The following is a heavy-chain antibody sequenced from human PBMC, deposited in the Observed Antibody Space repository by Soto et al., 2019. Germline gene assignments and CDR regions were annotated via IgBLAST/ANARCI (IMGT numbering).Heavy chain of an antibody. CDR1: GGSISSGGYY. CDR3: ARAYPELYYYGMDV. CDR2: IYYSGST. Sequence: QVQLQESGPGLVKPSQTLSLTCTVSGGSISSGGYYWSWIRQHPGKGLEWIGYIYYSGSTYYNPSLKSRVTISVDTSKNQFALKLSSVTAADTAVYYCARAYPELYYYGMDVWGQGTTVTVSS. D-gene: IGHD1-1*01. V-gene: IGHV4-31*03. J-gene: IGHJ6*02.